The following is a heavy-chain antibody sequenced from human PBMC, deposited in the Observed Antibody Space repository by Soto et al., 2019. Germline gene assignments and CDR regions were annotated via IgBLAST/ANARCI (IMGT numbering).Heavy chain of an antibody. CDR3: TRDRGLIRRLRGDL. V-gene: IGHV4-30-4*01. CDR2: IHSSGTT. Sequence: QVQLQESGPGLVKPSQTLSLTCTVSADSISSGDYYWSWVRQPPGKGLQFIGYIHSSGTTYYNPSVESRVTMSIDTSKNQFSLRLTSVTAADTAVYYCTRDRGLIRRLRGDLWGRGTLVTVSS. CDR1: ADSISSGDYY. J-gene: IGHJ2*01. D-gene: IGHD3-16*01.